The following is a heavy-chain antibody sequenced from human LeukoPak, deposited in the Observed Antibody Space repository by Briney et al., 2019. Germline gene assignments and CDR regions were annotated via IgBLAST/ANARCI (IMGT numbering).Heavy chain of an antibody. CDR1: GLMFSASA. CDR3: ASPYSGFDGVSMDYY. J-gene: IGHJ4*02. CDR2: IFSDEKTA. D-gene: IGHD5-12*01. Sequence: PGGALRLSCEDSGLMFSASAMTWGRQAPGKGLEWVAVIFSDEKTAKYADSVKGRFTISRDNSKNRLCLQMDRLRPDDTATYYCASPYSGFDGVSMDYYWGQGTMVTVSP. V-gene: IGHV3-30*04.